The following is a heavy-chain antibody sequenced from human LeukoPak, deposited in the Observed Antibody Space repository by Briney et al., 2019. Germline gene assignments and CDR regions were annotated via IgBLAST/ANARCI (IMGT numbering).Heavy chain of an antibody. J-gene: IGHJ4*02. CDR2: INAYNGNT. CDR1: GYTFTSYG. Sequence: ASVKVSCKASGYTFTSYGIHWVRQAPGQGLEWMGWINAYNGNTNYAQKLQGRVTMTTDTSTSTAYMELRSLRSDDTAVYYCARYLKGKYPSDYWGQGTLVTVSS. D-gene: IGHD2-2*01. V-gene: IGHV1-18*04. CDR3: ARYLKGKYPSDY.